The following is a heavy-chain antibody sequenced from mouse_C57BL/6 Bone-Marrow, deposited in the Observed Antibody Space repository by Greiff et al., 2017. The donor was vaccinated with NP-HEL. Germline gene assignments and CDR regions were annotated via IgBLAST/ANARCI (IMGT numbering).Heavy chain of an antibody. Sequence: VQLQQPGAELVKPGASVKLSCKASGYTFTSYWMHWVKQRPGQGLEWIGYINPSSGYTKYNQKFKDKATLTADKSSSTAYMQLSSLTYEDSAVYYCAGGRLERFAYWGQGTLVTVSA. D-gene: IGHD4-1*01. CDR3: AGGRLERFAY. CDR1: GYTFTSYW. J-gene: IGHJ3*01. V-gene: IGHV1-7*01. CDR2: INPSSGYT.